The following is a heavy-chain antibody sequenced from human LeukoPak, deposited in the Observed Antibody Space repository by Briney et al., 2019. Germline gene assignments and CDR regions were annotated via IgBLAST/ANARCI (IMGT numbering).Heavy chain of an antibody. CDR1: GGSFSGYY. Sequence: SETLSLTCAVYGGSFSGYYWSWIRQPPGKGLEWIGEINHSGSTNYNPSLKSRVTISVDTSKNQFSLKLSSVTAADTAVYYCARGRYFRVPAAIRHLDYWGQGTLVTVSS. D-gene: IGHD2-2*02. V-gene: IGHV4-34*01. CDR3: ARGRYFRVPAAIRHLDY. J-gene: IGHJ4*02. CDR2: INHSGST.